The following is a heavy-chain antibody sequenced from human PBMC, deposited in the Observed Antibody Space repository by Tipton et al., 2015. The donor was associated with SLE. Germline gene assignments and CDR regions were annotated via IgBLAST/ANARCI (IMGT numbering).Heavy chain of an antibody. Sequence: LRLSCTVSGGSISGYYWSWIRQPAGKGLEWIGRFYTSGSTYYNPTLKRRVTISVDTSKNHFSLKLSSVTGADTAVYDCASPSIAAAGKGDYYYYYYYIDVWGKGTTVTVSS. J-gene: IGHJ6*03. D-gene: IGHD6-13*01. CDR2: FYTSGST. CDR1: GGSISGYY. V-gene: IGHV4-4*07. CDR3: ASPSIAAAGKGDYYYYYYYIDV.